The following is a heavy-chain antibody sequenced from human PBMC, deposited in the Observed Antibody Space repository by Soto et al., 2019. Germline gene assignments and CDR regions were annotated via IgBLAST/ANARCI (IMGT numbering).Heavy chain of an antibody. V-gene: IGHV1-69*05. CDR3: ARDVPAAGCCYGMDV. Sequence: QVQLVQSGAEVKKPGSSVKVSCKASGGTFSSYAISWVRQAPGQGLEWMGGIIPTFGTANYAQKFQGRVTXPXAXSXSTAYRELSSLRSEDAAGYYWARDVPAAGCCYGMDVWGQGTTVTVSS. CDR1: GGTFSSYA. CDR2: IIPTFGTA. J-gene: IGHJ6*02. D-gene: IGHD2-2*01.